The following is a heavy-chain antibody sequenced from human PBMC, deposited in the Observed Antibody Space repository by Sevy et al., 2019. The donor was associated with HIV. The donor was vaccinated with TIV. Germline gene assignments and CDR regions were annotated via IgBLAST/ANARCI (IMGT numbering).Heavy chain of an antibody. Sequence: GSLRLSCAASGFTFSSYSMNWVRQAPGKGLEWVSYISSSSSTIYYADSVKGRFTISRDNAKNSLYLQMNSLRDEDTAVYYCARDKANGGGDYVPFDYWGQGTLVTVSS. CDR1: GFTFSSYS. V-gene: IGHV3-48*02. J-gene: IGHJ4*02. D-gene: IGHD2-21*02. CDR2: ISSSSSTI. CDR3: ARDKANGGGDYVPFDY.